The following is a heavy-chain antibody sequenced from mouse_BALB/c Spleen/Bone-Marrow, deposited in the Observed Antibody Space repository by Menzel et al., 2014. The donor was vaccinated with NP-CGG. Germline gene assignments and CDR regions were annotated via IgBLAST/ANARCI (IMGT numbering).Heavy chain of an antibody. J-gene: IGHJ4*01. CDR3: SSYAMDY. CDR1: GFNIKDTY. Sequence: EVKLVESGAELVKPGASVKLSCTASGFNIKDTYMHWVKQRPEQGLEWIGRIDPANGNTKYDPKLQGKSTITADTSSNTAYLQLSSLTSEDTADYYGSSYAMDYWGQGTSVTVSS. V-gene: IGHV14-3*02. CDR2: IDPANGNT.